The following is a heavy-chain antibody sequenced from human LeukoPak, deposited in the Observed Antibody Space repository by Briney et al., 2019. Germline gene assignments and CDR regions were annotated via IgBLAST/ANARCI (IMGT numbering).Heavy chain of an antibody. CDR3: ARVEASGYDYGAFDY. V-gene: IGHV3-30*04. J-gene: IGHJ4*02. CDR2: ISYDGTNK. CDR1: GFTFSRYA. Sequence: GGSLRLSCAASGFTFSRYAMHWVRQTPGKGLEWVAIISYDGTNKYYADSVKGRFTISRDNSKNTLYLQMNSLRAEDTAVYYCARVEASGYDYGAFDYWGQGTLVTVSS. D-gene: IGHD5-12*01.